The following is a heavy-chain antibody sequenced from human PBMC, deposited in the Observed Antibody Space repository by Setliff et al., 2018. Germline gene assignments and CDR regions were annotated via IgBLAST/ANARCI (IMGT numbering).Heavy chain of an antibody. CDR1: GYSFTVFG. D-gene: IGHD6-19*01. V-gene: IGHV1-18*01. CDR2: ISPYYGST. Sequence: ASVKVSCKTSGYSFTVFGISWVRQAPGQGLEWMGWISPYYGSTDYAQKFQGRVTLTTDTPTTTAYMDLRGLRSDDTAVYYCARTPPNRGLSNGWYVDYWGQGALVTVSS. J-gene: IGHJ4*02. CDR3: ARTPPNRGLSNGWYVDY.